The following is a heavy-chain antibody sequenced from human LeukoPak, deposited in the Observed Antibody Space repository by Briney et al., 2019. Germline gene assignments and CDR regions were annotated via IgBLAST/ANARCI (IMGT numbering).Heavy chain of an antibody. D-gene: IGHD4-11*01. Sequence: PGGSLRLSCAASGFTFSSYSMNWVRQAPGKGLEWVSYISYSGSNVYYADSVKGRFIISRDNAKNSLYLQMNSLRAEDTAVYYCARGLTTGGQGTLVTVSS. V-gene: IGHV3-48*04. CDR1: GFTFSSYS. CDR2: ISYSGSNV. J-gene: IGHJ4*02. CDR3: ARGLTT.